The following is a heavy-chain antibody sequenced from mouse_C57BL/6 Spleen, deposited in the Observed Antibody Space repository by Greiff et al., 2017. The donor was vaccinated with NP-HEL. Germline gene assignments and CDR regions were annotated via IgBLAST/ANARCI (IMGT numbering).Heavy chain of an antibody. D-gene: IGHD2-1*01. V-gene: IGHV5-17*01. CDR2: ISSGSSTI. CDR3: ARPIYYGNYGFDY. Sequence: EVQLVESGGGLVKPGGSLKLSCAASGFTFSDYGMHWVRQAPEKGLEWVAYISSGSSTIYYADTVKGRFTISRDNAKNTLFLQMTSLRSEDTAMYYCARPIYYGNYGFDYWGQGTTLTVSS. CDR1: GFTFSDYG. J-gene: IGHJ2*01.